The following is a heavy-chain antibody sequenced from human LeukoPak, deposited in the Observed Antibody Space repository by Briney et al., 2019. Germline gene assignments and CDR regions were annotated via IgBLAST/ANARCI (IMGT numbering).Heavy chain of an antibody. D-gene: IGHD6-19*01. CDR1: EYSLSDLS. V-gene: IGHV1-24*01. CDR3: ATDRVYRSSGRSWGFFDY. CDR2: FDSENNKM. Sequence: GSSVKVSCKISEYSLSDLSIHWVREAPGEGLEWMGGFDSENNKMVYSQKFQGRVTMTEATSADTAYMELTSLRSEATAVYFCATDRVYRSSGRSWGFFDYWGQGTLVIVSS. J-gene: IGHJ4*02.